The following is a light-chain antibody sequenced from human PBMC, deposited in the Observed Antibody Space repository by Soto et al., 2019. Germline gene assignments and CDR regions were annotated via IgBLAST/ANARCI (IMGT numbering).Light chain of an antibody. CDR2: EVS. J-gene: IGKJ5*01. Sequence: DVVMTQTPLSLSVTPGQPASISCKSSQSLLHITGETFLFWYLQKPGQSPQLLIYEVSTRVSGVPDRFSGSGSGTDFTLEISRVETDDVGIYYCMQSTQLPPTVGQGTRLESK. CDR3: MQSTQLPPT. CDR1: QSLLHITGETF. V-gene: IGKV2D-29*02.